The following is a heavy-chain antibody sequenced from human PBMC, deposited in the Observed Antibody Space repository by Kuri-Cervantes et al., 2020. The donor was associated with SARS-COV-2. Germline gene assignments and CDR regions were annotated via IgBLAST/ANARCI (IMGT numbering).Heavy chain of an antibody. J-gene: IGHJ4*02. V-gene: IGHV3-30*02. Sequence: GGSLRLSCAASGFTSSSYGMHWVRQAPGKGLEWVAFIRYDGSNKYYADSVKGRFTISRDNSKNTLYLQMNSLRAEDTAVYYCANVETANLDYWGQGTLATVSS. CDR1: GFTSSSYG. D-gene: IGHD3-3*01. CDR2: IRYDGSNK. CDR3: ANVETANLDY.